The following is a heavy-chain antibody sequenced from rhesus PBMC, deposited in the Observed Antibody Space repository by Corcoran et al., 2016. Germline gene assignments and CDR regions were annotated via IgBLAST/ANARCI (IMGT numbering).Heavy chain of an antibody. Sequence: EVQLVESGGGLVQPGGSQRLSCAASGFTFSDYYMSWVRQAPGKGLEWVSSISSASSYIYYADSVKGRFTISRDNAKNSLSLQMNSLKTEDTAVYYCTRAPYSGSYYWNWGQGVLVTVSS. J-gene: IGHJ4*01. D-gene: IGHD3-16*01. CDR1: GFTFSDYY. CDR3: TRAPYSGSYYWN. CDR2: ISSASSYI. V-gene: IGHV3S16*01.